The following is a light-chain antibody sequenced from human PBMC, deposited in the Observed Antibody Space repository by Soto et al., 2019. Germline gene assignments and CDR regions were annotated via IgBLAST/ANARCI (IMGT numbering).Light chain of an antibody. CDR3: QVWDISSDPNYV. CDR2: DDR. J-gene: IGLJ1*01. CDR1: NIGRKS. V-gene: IGLV3-21*02. Sequence: SYELTQPPSVSVAPGQTARITCGGNNIGRKSVHWYQQKPGQAPVLVIYDDRDRPSGIPERVSGSNSENTATLTISRVEAGDEADYYGQVWDISSDPNYVFGPGTKVTVL.